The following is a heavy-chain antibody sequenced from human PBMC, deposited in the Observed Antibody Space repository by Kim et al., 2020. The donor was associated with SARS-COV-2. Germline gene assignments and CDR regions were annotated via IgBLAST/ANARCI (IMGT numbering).Heavy chain of an antibody. Sequence: GGSLRLSCAASGFTFSDYYMSWIRQAPGKGLEWLSYISSVTNYTNYADSVEGRFTISRDNAKNSLFLQMNSLRAEDTAVYYCERVALGSSSWNWFDPWG. V-gene: IGHV3-11*05. CDR2: ISSVTNYT. J-gene: IGHJ5*02. CDR1: GFTFSDYY. CDR3: ERVALGSSSWNWFDP. D-gene: IGHD6-13*01.